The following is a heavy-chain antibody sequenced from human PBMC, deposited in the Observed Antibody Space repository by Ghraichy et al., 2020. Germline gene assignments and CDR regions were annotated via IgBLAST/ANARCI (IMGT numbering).Heavy chain of an antibody. Sequence: SQTLSLTCTVSGGSISSYYWSWIRQPPGKGLEWIGYIYYSGSTNYNPSLKSRVTISVDTSKNQFSLKLSSVTAADTAVYYCARNYHDYAIGAFDIWGQGTMVTVSS. J-gene: IGHJ3*02. V-gene: IGHV4-59*01. CDR3: ARNYHDYAIGAFDI. CDR1: GGSISSYY. CDR2: IYYSGST. D-gene: IGHD4/OR15-4a*01.